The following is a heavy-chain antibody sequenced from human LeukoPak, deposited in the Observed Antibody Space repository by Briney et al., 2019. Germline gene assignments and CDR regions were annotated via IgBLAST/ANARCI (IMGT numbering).Heavy chain of an antibody. CDR3: ARVIVVVPAAPYYGMDV. V-gene: IGHV1-8*01. J-gene: IGHJ6*02. CDR2: MNPNSGNT. CDR1: GYTFTSYD. D-gene: IGHD2-2*01. Sequence: ASVKVSCKASGYTFTSYDINWVRQATGQGLEWMGWMNPNSGNTGYAQKFQGRVTMTRNTSIGTAYRELSSLRSEDTAVYYRARVIVVVPAAPYYGMDVWGQGTTVTVSS.